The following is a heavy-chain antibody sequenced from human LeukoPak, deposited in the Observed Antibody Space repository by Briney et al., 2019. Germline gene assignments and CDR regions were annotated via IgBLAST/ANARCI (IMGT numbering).Heavy chain of an antibody. D-gene: IGHD2-2*01. CDR1: GGSISSGSYY. Sequence: SETLSLTCTVSGGSISSGSYYWSWIRQPAGKGLEWIGRIYTSRSTNYNPSLKSRVTISVDTSKNQFSLKLSSVTAADTAMYYCARRGPLSADAFDIWGQGTMVTVSS. V-gene: IGHV4-61*02. J-gene: IGHJ3*02. CDR2: IYTSRST. CDR3: ARRGPLSADAFDI.